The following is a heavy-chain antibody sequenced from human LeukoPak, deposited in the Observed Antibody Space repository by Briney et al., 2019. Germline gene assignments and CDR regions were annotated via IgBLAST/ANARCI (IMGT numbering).Heavy chain of an antibody. V-gene: IGHV3-23*01. CDR1: GFTFSSYA. D-gene: IGHD3-22*01. J-gene: IGHJ5*02. Sequence: GGSLRLSCAASGFTFSSYAMSWVRQAPGKGLEWVSALAASGGSTFYVDSVKGRFTVSRDNSKNTLYLQMNSLRAEDTAVYYCAKNQGDYDSGTCSNWFDPWGQGTLVTVSS. CDR3: AKNQGDYDSGTCSNWFDP. CDR2: LAASGGST.